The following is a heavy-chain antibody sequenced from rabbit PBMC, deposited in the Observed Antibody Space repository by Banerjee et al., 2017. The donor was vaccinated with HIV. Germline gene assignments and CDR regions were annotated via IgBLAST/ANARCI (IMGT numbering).Heavy chain of an antibody. Sequence: QSLEESGGDLVKPGASLTLTCTASGFSFSSNYYMCWVRQAPGKGLEWIGCIYTGDDITYCASWAKGRFTSSKTSSTTVTLHMTSLTVADTATYFCARDTGSSFSSYGMDLWGQGTLVTVS. CDR1: GFSFSSNYY. CDR2: IYTGDDIT. J-gene: IGHJ6*01. V-gene: IGHV1S40*01. CDR3: ARDTGSSFSSYGMDL. D-gene: IGHD8-1*01.